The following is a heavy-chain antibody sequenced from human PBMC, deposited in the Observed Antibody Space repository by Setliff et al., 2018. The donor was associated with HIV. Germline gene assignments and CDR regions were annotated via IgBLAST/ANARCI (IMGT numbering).Heavy chain of an antibody. CDR2: INQSENT. Sequence: PSETLSLTCTVYGGSFSGYYWSWIRQPPGMGLEWIGEINQSENTNYNPSLKSRVTISADPSKNQFSLKLSSVTAADTAVYYCARGGGRETAWENYGGQGTPVTVS. CDR3: ARGGGRETAWENY. J-gene: IGHJ4*02. D-gene: IGHD1-26*01. V-gene: IGHV4-34*01. CDR1: GGSFSGYY.